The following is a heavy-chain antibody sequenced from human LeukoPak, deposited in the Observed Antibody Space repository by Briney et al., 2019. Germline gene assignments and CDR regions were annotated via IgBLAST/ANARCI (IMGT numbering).Heavy chain of an antibody. Sequence: GGSLRLSCAASGFTFSSYSMNWVRQAPGKGLEWVSSISSSSSYIYYADSVKGRFTISRDNAKNSLYLQMNSPRAEDTAVYYCARDSSGWYRGGFDYWGQGTLVTVSS. J-gene: IGHJ4*02. CDR2: ISSSSSYI. V-gene: IGHV3-21*01. CDR1: GFTFSSYS. D-gene: IGHD6-19*01. CDR3: ARDSSGWYRGGFDY.